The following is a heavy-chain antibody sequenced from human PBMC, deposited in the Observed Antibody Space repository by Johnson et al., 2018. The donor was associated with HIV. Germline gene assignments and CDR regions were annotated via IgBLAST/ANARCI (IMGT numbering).Heavy chain of an antibody. CDR1: GFTFSSYG. CDR2: IRYDGSNQ. CDR3: ARERGFRYTGYDRDVFDV. J-gene: IGHJ3*01. D-gene: IGHD5-12*01. V-gene: IGHV3-30*02. Sequence: QMLLVESGGGVVQPGRSLRLSCAASGFTFSSYGMHWVRQAPGKGLELVAFIRYDGSNQYYADSVKGRFTISRDNSKNTLYLQMNSLRTEDTAVYHCARERGFRYTGYDRDVFDVWGQGTMVTVSS.